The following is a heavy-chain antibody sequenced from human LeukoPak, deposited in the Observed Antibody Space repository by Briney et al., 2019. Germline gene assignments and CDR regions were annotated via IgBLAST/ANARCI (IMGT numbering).Heavy chain of an antibody. Sequence: SETLSLTCTVSGYSISSGYYWGWIRQPPGQGLEWIGSIYHSGSTYYNPSLKSRVTISVDTSKNQFSLKLSSVTAADTAVYYCARGRQPRRGYCSSTSCPHWFDPWGQGTLVTVSS. V-gene: IGHV4-38-2*02. CDR1: GYSISSGYY. CDR2: IYHSGST. D-gene: IGHD2-2*01. J-gene: IGHJ5*02. CDR3: ARGRQPRRGYCSSTSCPHWFDP.